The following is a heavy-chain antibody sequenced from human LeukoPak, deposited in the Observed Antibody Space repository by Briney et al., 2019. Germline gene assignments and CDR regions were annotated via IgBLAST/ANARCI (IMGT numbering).Heavy chain of an antibody. CDR2: IYYSGST. J-gene: IGHJ4*02. Sequence: SETLSLTCTVSGGSISSYYWSWIRQPPGKGLEWIGYIYYSGSTNYNPSLKSRVTISVDTSKNQFSLKLSSVTAADMAVYYCARGPNYYDSSGVVDYWGQGTLVTVSS. V-gene: IGHV4-59*01. CDR3: ARGPNYYDSSGVVDY. CDR1: GGSISSYY. D-gene: IGHD3-22*01.